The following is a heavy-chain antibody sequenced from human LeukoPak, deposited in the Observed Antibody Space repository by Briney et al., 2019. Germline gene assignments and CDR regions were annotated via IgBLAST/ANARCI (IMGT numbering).Heavy chain of an antibody. CDR2: ISSSSSYI. V-gene: IGHV3-21*01. Sequence: GGSLRLSCAASGFTFSSYGMHWVRQAPGKGLEWVSSISSSSSYIYYADSVKGRFTISRDNAKNSLYLQMNSLRAEDTAVYYCARVTTTEDFDYWGQGTLVTVSS. J-gene: IGHJ4*02. CDR3: ARVTTTEDFDY. D-gene: IGHD4-17*01. CDR1: GFTFSSYG.